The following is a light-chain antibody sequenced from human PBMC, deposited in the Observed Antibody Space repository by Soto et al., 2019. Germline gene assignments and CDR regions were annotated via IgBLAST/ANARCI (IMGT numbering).Light chain of an antibody. V-gene: IGLV2-8*01. J-gene: IGLJ3*02. CDR1: SSDVGNYNS. CDR2: EVT. CDR3: HSYDSSAHWV. Sequence: QSALTQPPSASGSPGQSVTISCTGTSSDVGNYNSVSWYQQHPGKVPKLMIYEVTKRPSGVPDRFSGSKSGNTASLTVSGLQAEDEADYYCHSYDSSAHWVFGGGTKLTVL.